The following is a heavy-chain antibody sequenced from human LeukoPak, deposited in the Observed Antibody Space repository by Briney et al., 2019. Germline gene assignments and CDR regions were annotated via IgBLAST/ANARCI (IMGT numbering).Heavy chain of an antibody. Sequence: SETLSLTCAVYGGSFSGYYWSWIRQPPGKGLEWIGSIYYSGSTYYNPSLKSRVTISVDTSKNQFSLKLSSVTAADTAVYYCARLLTFDYWGQGTLVTVSS. CDR3: ARLLTFDY. CDR1: GGSFSGYY. D-gene: IGHD4/OR15-4a*01. J-gene: IGHJ4*02. CDR2: IYYSGST. V-gene: IGHV4-34*01.